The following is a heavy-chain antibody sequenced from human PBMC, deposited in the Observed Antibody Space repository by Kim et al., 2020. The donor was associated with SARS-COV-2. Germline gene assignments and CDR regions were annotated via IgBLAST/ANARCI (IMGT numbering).Heavy chain of an antibody. CDR2: ISSSSSYI. J-gene: IGHJ4*02. CDR3: ARRGAMDSSGSYLDY. CDR1: GFTFSSYS. V-gene: IGHV3-21*01. Sequence: GGSLRLSCAASGFTFSSYSMNWVRQAPGKGLEWVSSISSSSSYIYYADSVKGRFTISRDNAKNSLYLQMNSLRAEDTAVYYCARRGAMDSSGSYLDYWGQGTLVTVSS. D-gene: IGHD3-22*01.